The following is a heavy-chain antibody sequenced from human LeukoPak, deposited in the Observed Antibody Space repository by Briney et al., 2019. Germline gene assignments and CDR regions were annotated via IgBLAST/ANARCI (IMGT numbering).Heavy chain of an antibody. CDR1: GFTFSSYV. V-gene: IGHV3-30*04. J-gene: IGHJ4*02. Sequence: GGSLRLSCAASGFTFSSYVMHWVRQAPGKGLEWVAIISYDGSNEYYADSVKGRFTISRDNSKNTLYLQMNSLRAADTAVYYCARDTGTSYLSSFDYWGQGTLVTVSS. CDR2: ISYDGSNE. D-gene: IGHD6-6*01. CDR3: ARDTGTSYLSSFDY.